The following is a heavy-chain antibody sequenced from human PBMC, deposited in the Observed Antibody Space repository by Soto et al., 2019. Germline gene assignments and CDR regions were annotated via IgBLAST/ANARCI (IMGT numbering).Heavy chain of an antibody. J-gene: IGHJ4*02. V-gene: IGHV4-31*03. CDR2: IYYSGST. CDR1: GGSISSGGYY. CDR3: ARVGLRLGDYYDY. D-gene: IGHD3-16*01. Sequence: QVQLHESGPGLVKPSQTLSLTCTVSGGSISSGGYYWSWIRQHPGKGLEWIGYIYYSGSTHYTPSLKSRVAISVDTSKNQFSLRLSSVTAADTAVYYCARVGLRLGDYYDYWDQGTLVTVSS.